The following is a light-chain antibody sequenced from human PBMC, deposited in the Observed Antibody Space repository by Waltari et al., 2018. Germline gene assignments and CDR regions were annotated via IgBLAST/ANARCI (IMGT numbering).Light chain of an antibody. V-gene: IGKV2-28*01. CDR3: MQALQTPWT. CDR1: QSLLHSNGYNY. Sequence: DIVMTQSPLSLPVTPGEPASISCRSSQSLLHSNGYNYLDWYLQKPGQSPQLLIYLGSNRASGVPDRFSGSGSGTDFTLKISRVEAEDVGVYYCMQALQTPWTFGQGP. J-gene: IGKJ1*01. CDR2: LGS.